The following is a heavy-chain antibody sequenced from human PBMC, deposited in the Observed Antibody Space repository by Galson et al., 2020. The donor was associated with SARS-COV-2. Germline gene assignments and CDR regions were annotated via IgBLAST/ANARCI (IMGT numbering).Heavy chain of an antibody. CDR2: IYPGDSDT. V-gene: IGHV5-51*01. J-gene: IGHJ5*02. CDR3: ARLGSGGSGNYFYNWFDP. Sequence: GESLKISCQGSGYSFTSYWIGWVRQMPGKGLEWMGIIYPGDSDTRYRPSFQGQVIISADKSISTAYLQWSSLKASDTAMYYCARLGSGGSGNYFYNWFDPWGQGTLVTVSS. D-gene: IGHD3-10*01. CDR1: GYSFTSYW.